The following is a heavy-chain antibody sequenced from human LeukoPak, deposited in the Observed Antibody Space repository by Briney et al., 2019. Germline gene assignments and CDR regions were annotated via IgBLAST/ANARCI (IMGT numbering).Heavy chain of an antibody. CDR3: ARGVRITTFGVVIIRPPVSYGMDV. J-gene: IGHJ6*02. Sequence: GASVKVSCKASGYTFTSYDINWVRQATGQGLEWMGWMNPNSGNTGYAQKFQGRVTMTRNTSISTAYMELSSLRSEDTAVYYCARGVRITTFGVVIIRPPVSYGMDVWGQGTTVTVSS. D-gene: IGHD3-3*01. V-gene: IGHV1-8*01. CDR2: MNPNSGNT. CDR1: GYTFTSYD.